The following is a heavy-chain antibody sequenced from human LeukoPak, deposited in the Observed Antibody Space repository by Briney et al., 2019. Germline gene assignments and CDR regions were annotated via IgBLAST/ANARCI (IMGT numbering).Heavy chain of an antibody. Sequence: GGSLRLSCAASGFNFSSYGMHWVRQAPGKGLEWVAVISYDGINKYIEASVKGRFTISRDNSKNTLYLQMNSLRAEDTAVYYCAKNEYSSGYYPYPFDYWGQGTLVTVSS. CDR1: GFNFSSYG. CDR2: ISYDGINK. J-gene: IGHJ4*02. D-gene: IGHD3-22*01. V-gene: IGHV3-30*18. CDR3: AKNEYSSGYYPYPFDY.